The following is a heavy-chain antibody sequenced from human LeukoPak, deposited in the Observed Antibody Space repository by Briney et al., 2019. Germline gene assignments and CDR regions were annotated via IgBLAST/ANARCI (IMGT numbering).Heavy chain of an antibody. CDR3: AKEDDYRPTGDV. J-gene: IGHJ6*04. V-gene: IGHV3-21*04. D-gene: IGHD4-11*01. CDR1: GFTFNTYS. Sequence: GGSLRLSCAASGFTFNTYSMNWVRQAPGKGLEWVSSISDNSNYIYYSDSVEGRFTISRGNSKNTLYLQMNSLRAEDTAVYYCAKEDDYRPTGDVWGKGTTVTVSS. CDR2: ISDNSNYI.